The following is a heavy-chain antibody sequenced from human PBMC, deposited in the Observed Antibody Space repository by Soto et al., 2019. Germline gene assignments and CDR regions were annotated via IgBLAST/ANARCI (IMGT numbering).Heavy chain of an antibody. J-gene: IGHJ6*02. D-gene: IGHD3-3*01. CDR3: ASRVPDSVSFSKYYDFWSGPELYYYGMDV. V-gene: IGHV1-69*13. CDR1: GGTFSSYA. CDR2: IIPIFGTA. Sequence: GASVKVSCKASGGTFSSYAISWVRQAPGQGLEWMGGIIPIFGTANYAQKFQGRVTITADESTSTAYMELSSLRSEDTAVYYCASRVPDSVSFSKYYDFWSGPELYYYGMDVWGQGTTVTVSS.